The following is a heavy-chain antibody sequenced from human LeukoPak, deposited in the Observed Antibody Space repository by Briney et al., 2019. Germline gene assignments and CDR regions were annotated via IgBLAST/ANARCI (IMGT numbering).Heavy chain of an antibody. CDR1: GYSFTSYW. Sequence: HGESLKISCKGSGYSFTSYWIGWVRQMPGKGLEWMGIIYPGDPDTRYSPSFQGQVTISADKSISTAYLQWSSLKASDTAMYFCARLSGSYYSAGDYWGHGTLVTVSS. J-gene: IGHJ4*01. V-gene: IGHV5-51*01. D-gene: IGHD1-26*01. CDR2: IYPGDPDT. CDR3: ARLSGSYYSAGDY.